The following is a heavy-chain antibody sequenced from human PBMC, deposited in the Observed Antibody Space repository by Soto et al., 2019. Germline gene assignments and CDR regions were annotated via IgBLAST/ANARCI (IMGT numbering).Heavy chain of an antibody. Sequence: GGSLRLSCAASGFTFSSYWMSWVRQAPGKGLEWVANIKQDGSEKYYVDSVKGRFTISRDTAKNSLYLQMNSLRAEDTAVYYCARELHYDILTSPSYYYMDVWGKGTTVTVSS. V-gene: IGHV3-7*01. D-gene: IGHD3-9*01. CDR3: ARELHYDILTSPSYYYMDV. CDR2: IKQDGSEK. J-gene: IGHJ6*03. CDR1: GFTFSSYW.